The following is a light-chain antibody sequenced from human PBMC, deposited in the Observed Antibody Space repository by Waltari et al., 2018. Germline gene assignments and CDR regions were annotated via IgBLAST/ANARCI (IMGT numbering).Light chain of an antibody. V-gene: IGLV2-14*01. CDR3: SSYTSSSTYV. CDR2: DVR. J-gene: IGLJ1*01. CDR1: SSDVGGYNY. Sequence: HSVLTQPASVSGSPGQSITISCTGTSSDVGGYNYVSWYQQYPGKAPKLIVYDVRKWPSGVSHRFSGSKAGDTASLTISGLQAEDEADYYCSSYTSSSTYVFGTGTKVTVL.